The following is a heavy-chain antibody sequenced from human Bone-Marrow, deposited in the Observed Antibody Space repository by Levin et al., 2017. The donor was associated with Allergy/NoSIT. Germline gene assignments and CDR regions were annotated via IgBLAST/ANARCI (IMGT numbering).Heavy chain of an antibody. CDR2: ISSSGSTR. CDR3: ARDGGAYGMDV. V-gene: IGHV3-48*03. CDR1: GFTFSSYE. Sequence: PGGSLRLSCAASGFTFSSYEMNWVRQAPGKGLEWVSYISSSGSTRYYADSVKGRFTISRDNAKNSLYLQMNSLRVEDTAVYYCARDGGAYGMDVWGQGTTVTVSS. J-gene: IGHJ6*02. D-gene: IGHD1-26*01.